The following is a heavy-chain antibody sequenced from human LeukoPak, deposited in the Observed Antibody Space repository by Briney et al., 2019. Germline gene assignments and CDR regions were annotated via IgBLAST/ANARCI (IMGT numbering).Heavy chain of an antibody. CDR2: ISGSGGSP. CDR1: GFAFSNFT. Sequence: PGGSLRLSCAASGFAFSNFTVTWVRQAPGKGLEWVSSISGSGGSPYYADSVKGRFTISRDNSKNTLYLQMNSLRVEDAAAYYCAKEGGWGSGTPDYWGQATLVTVSS. D-gene: IGHD1-26*01. J-gene: IGHJ4*02. V-gene: IGHV3-23*01. CDR3: AKEGGWGSGTPDY.